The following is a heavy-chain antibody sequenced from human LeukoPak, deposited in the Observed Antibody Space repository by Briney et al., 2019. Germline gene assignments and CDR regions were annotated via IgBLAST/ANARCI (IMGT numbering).Heavy chain of an antibody. Sequence: SETLSLTCTVSGGSISSYYWSWIRQPAGKGLEWIGRIYISGSTNYNPSLKSRVTISVDTSKNQFSLKLSSVTAADTAVYYCARGVTMVRGNYMDVWGKGTTVTISS. CDR1: GGSISSYY. D-gene: IGHD3-10*01. CDR3: ARGVTMVRGNYMDV. J-gene: IGHJ6*03. CDR2: IYISGST. V-gene: IGHV4-4*07.